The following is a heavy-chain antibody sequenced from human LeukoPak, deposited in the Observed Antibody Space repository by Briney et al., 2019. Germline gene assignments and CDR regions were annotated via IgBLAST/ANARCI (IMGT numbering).Heavy chain of an antibody. Sequence: PGGSLRLSCAASGFTVVTNYMTWVRQAPGKGLEWVSITYIGGSTYYAGSVKGRFTTSRDNSTNTLYLQMNSLRAEDTAIYYCARDTKNWGHGTLVIVSS. CDR3: ARDTKN. D-gene: IGHD1-1*01. CDR1: GFTVVTNY. CDR2: TYIGGST. V-gene: IGHV3-53*01. J-gene: IGHJ4*01.